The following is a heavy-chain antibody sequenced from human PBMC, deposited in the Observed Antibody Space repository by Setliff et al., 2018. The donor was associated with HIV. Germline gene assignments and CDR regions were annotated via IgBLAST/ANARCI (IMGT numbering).Heavy chain of an antibody. J-gene: IGHJ6*03. Sequence: TSETLSLTCTVSGGSISSHYWGWIRRPPGKGLEWLGSIHFRGSTYFHPSLKNRITMSVDTSRNQFSLRLTSVSASDTSVYYCARLTFTRFIDVWGKGTTVTVSS. CDR2: IHFRGST. CDR1: GGSISSHY. V-gene: IGHV4-39*01. D-gene: IGHD3-10*01. CDR3: ARLTFTRFIDV.